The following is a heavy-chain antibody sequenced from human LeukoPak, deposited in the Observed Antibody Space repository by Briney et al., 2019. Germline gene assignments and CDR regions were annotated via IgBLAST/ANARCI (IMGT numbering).Heavy chain of an antibody. Sequence: SETPSLTCTVSGASISRGTYSWGWIRHPPGEGLEWVGYIYHTGSTYYNPSLKGRVTISVDRSKNQFSLNLNFVTAADTALYYCARGDGSGSGRWFDPWGQGTLITVSS. CDR3: ARGDGSGSGRWFDP. J-gene: IGHJ5*02. D-gene: IGHD3-10*01. CDR1: GASISRGTYS. V-gene: IGHV4-30-2*01. CDR2: IYHTGST.